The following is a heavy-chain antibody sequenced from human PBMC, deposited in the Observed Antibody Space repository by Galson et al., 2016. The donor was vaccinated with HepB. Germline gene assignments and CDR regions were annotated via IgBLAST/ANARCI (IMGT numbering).Heavy chain of an antibody. CDR1: VGFISRSIYY. CDR3: ARTHDSSSCGPFAY. D-gene: IGHD6-13*01. J-gene: IGHJ4*02. V-gene: IGHV4-39*07. CDR2: IDDTGCT. Sequence: ALMFSSCTASVGFISRSIYYWGWIRQTPGKGLEWLGSIDDTGCTYYRPSLKSRVALSVDTPKNQFSLKLTSVTVADTAVYYCARTHDSSSCGPFAYWGQGTLVTVSS.